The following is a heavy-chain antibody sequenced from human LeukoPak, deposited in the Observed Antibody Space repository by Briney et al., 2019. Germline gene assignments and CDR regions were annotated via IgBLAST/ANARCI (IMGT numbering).Heavy chain of an antibody. D-gene: IGHD3-3*01. CDR1: GFTFSSYA. CDR3: AKARRAWSGSDFDY. J-gene: IGHJ4*02. V-gene: IGHV3-23*01. Sequence: PGGSLRLSCAASGFTFSSYAMSWVRQAPGKGLEWVSAISGSGGSTYYADPVKGRFTISRDNSKNTLYLQMNSLGAEDTAVYYCAKARRAWSGSDFDYWGQGTLVTVSS. CDR2: ISGSGGST.